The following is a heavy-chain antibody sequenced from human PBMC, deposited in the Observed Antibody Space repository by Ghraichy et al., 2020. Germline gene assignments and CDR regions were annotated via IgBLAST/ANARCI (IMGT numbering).Heavy chain of an antibody. J-gene: IGHJ5*02. V-gene: IGHV4-34*01. CDR3: ARNQLQNRFDP. CDR1: GGSFSTYY. CDR2: INRSGSA. D-gene: IGHD5-24*01. Sequence: SETLSLTCVVYGGSFSTYYWSWIRQSPGKGLEWIGEINRSGSANYNPSFKSRVSISVDTSKNQFSLKLSSVTAADTAVYYCARNQLQNRFDPWGQGTLVTVSS.